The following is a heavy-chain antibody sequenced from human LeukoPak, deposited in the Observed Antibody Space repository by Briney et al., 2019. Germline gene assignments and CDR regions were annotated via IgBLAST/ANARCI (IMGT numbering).Heavy chain of an antibody. Sequence: SETLSLTCTVAGGSISSYYWSWIRQPPGKGLEWIGYIYYSGSTNYNPSLKSRATISVDTSKNQFSLRLSSVTAAETAVKYCACCGAGGPPFDYWGQGTLVTVSS. V-gene: IGHV4-59*01. CDR3: ACCGAGGPPFDY. J-gene: IGHJ4*02. D-gene: IGHD3-16*01. CDR2: IYYSGST. CDR1: GGSISSYY.